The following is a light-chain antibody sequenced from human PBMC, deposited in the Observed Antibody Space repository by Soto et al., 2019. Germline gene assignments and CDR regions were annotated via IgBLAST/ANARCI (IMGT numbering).Light chain of an antibody. CDR2: DAS. CDR3: QQRLLWPQT. Sequence: VLTQSPATLSLSPGERATLSCRASQAVSTYVAWYQHKPGQAPRLLIYDASNRATGVPFRFSGSGSGTDFTLTVSSLEPEDFAVYYCQQRLLWPQTFXQGTKADIK. CDR1: QAVSTY. J-gene: IGKJ1*01. V-gene: IGKV3-11*01.